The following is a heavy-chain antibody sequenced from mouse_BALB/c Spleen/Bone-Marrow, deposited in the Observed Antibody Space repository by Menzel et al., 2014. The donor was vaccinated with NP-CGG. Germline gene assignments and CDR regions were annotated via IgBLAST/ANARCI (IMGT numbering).Heavy chain of an antibody. CDR3: ARGLDY. Sequence: VQLQQSGAELAKPGASVKMSCKASGYTFTTYWMHWVKQRPGQGLEWIGYINPSTAYTDYNQKFEDKATLTADKSSSTAYMQLSSLTSEDSAVYYCARGLDYWGQGTSVTVSS. CDR1: GYTFTTYW. CDR2: INPSTAYT. J-gene: IGHJ4*01. V-gene: IGHV1-7*01.